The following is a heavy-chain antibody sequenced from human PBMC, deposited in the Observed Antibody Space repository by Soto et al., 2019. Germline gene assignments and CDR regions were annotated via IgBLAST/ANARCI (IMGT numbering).Heavy chain of an antibody. V-gene: IGHV4-4*07. CDR2: VSTSGAT. CDR1: DDFISSYY. J-gene: IGHJ4*02. Sequence: SETLSLTCTVSDDFISSYYWNWIRQPAGKGLEWIGRVSTSGATKYSPSLKSRVTISADMSKNQFSLKLNSVTAADTAVYYWARDRVISGATFEYWGPGTLVTVSS. CDR3: ARDRVISGATFEY. D-gene: IGHD2-2*01.